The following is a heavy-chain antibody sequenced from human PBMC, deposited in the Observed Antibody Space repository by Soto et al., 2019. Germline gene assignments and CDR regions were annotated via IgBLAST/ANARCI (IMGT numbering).Heavy chain of an antibody. CDR3: AAGHSGYYQYYFDY. CDR1: GFTFTSSA. D-gene: IGHD3-22*01. Sequence: SVKVSCKASGFTFTSSAVQWVRQARGQRLEWIGWIVVGSGNTNYAQKFQERVTITRDMSTSTAYMELSSLRSEDTAVYYCAAGHSGYYQYYFDYWGQGTLVTVSS. V-gene: IGHV1-58*01. J-gene: IGHJ4*02. CDR2: IVVGSGNT.